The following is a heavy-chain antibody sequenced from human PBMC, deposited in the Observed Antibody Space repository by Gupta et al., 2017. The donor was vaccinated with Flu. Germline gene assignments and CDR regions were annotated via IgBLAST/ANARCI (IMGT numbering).Heavy chain of an antibody. Sequence: QVQLVQSGAEVKKPGSSVKVSCKASGGTFSSYAISWVRQAPGQGLEWMGGIIPIFGTANYAQKFQGRVTITADESTSTAYMELSSLRSEDTAVYYCARVPSTLMYSSSVNYYYGMDVWGQGTTVTVSS. D-gene: IGHD6-6*01. V-gene: IGHV1-69*01. CDR1: GGTFSSYA. CDR2: IIPIFGTA. J-gene: IGHJ6*02. CDR3: ARVPSTLMYSSSVNYYYGMDV.